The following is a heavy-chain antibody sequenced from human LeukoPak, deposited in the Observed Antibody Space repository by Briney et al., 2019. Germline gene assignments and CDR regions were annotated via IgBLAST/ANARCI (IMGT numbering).Heavy chain of an antibody. CDR1: GFTFSSYS. Sequence: GGSLRLSCAASGFTFSSYSMNWVRQAPGKGLEWVSSISSSSSYIYYADSVKGRFTISRDSSKDTLYLQMNSLRDGDTAVYYCARDGYYYDSSGYYDYWGQGTLVTVSS. CDR3: ARDGYYYDSSGYYDY. V-gene: IGHV3-21*04. J-gene: IGHJ4*02. CDR2: ISSSSSYI. D-gene: IGHD3-22*01.